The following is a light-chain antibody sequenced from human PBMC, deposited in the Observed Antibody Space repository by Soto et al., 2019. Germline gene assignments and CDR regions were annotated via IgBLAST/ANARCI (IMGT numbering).Light chain of an antibody. V-gene: IGLV2-11*01. CDR1: SSDVGEYDY. J-gene: IGLJ1*01. Sequence: QSVPTQPRSVSGSPGQSVTISCTGTSSDVGEYDYVSWYQQHPGKAPKLMIFDVSEWPSGVPDRFSGSKTGNTASLTISGLQAEDEADYYCCSYAGSPYVFGTGTKLTVL. CDR2: DVS. CDR3: CSYAGSPYV.